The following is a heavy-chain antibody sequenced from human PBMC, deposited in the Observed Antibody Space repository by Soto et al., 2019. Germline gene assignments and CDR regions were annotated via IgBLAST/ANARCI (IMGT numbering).Heavy chain of an antibody. CDR1: GFTFGDYA. CDR2: IRSKAYGGTT. CDR3: TRGGPVLRYFDWLYPSYYYYGMDV. V-gene: IGHV3-49*03. J-gene: IGHJ6*02. D-gene: IGHD3-9*01. Sequence: PGGSLRLSCTASGFTFGDYAMSWFRQAPGKGLEWVGFIRSKAYGGTTEYAASVKGRFTISRDDSKSIAYLQMNSLKTEDTAVYYCTRGGPVLRYFDWLYPSYYYYGMDVWGQGTTVTVSS.